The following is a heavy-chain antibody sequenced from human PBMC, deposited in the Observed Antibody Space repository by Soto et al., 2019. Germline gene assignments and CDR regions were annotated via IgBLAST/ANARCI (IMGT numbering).Heavy chain of an antibody. CDR2: IHSSGST. D-gene: IGHD6-13*01. V-gene: IGHV4-4*07. J-gene: IGHJ5*02. CDR3: ARDQGVAAAGITWFDP. Sequence: PSETLSLTCTVSGASMNRYHWSWMRQPAGKGLEWIGHIHSSGSTNYNPSLKSRVTMSVDTSKNQFSLRLMSLTAADTAVYYCARDQGVAAAGITWFDPWGQGSLVTVSS. CDR1: GASMNRYH.